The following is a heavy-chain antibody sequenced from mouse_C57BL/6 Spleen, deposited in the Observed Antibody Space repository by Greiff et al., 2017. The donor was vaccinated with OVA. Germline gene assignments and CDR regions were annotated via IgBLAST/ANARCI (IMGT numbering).Heavy chain of an antibody. CDR2: IDPSDSYT. CDR3: ARGTVVAPYAMDY. J-gene: IGHJ4*01. Sequence: VQLQQPGAELVKPGASVKLPCKASGYTFTSYWMQWVKQRPGQGLEWIGEIDPSDSYTNYNQKFKGKATLTVDTSSSTAYMQLSSLTSEDSAVYYCARGTVVAPYAMDYWGQGTSVTVSS. D-gene: IGHD1-1*01. V-gene: IGHV1-50*01. CDR1: GYTFTSYW.